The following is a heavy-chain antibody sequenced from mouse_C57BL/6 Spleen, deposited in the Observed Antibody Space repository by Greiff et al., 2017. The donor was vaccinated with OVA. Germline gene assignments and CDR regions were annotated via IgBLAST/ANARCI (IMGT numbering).Heavy chain of an antibody. CDR1: GYTFTSYW. CDR2: VNPSNGGS. V-gene: IGHV1-53*01. CDR3: ARDGGDY. Sequence: QVQLQQPGTELVKPGASVKLSCKASGYTFTSYWMHWVMQRPGQGLEWRGNVNPSNGGSNYNEKIKRKATMTVDRSSNTAYMQLSSLTSEDSAVYDCARDGGDYWGQGTTLTVSS. J-gene: IGHJ2*01.